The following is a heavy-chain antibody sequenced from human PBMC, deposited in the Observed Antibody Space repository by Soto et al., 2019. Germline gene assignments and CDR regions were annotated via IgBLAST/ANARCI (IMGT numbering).Heavy chain of an antibody. CDR1: GYTFTGYY. Sequence: ASGKVSCKASGYTFTGYYMHWVRQAPGQGLEWMGWINPNSGRKNYAQTFQGWVTMTRETSISTDYLELSRLRSDDTAVYYCARSEGYYYYSPGMAVWRQGTKVTV. J-gene: IGHJ6*02. CDR3: ARSEGYYYYSPGMAV. V-gene: IGHV1-2*04. CDR2: INPNSGRK.